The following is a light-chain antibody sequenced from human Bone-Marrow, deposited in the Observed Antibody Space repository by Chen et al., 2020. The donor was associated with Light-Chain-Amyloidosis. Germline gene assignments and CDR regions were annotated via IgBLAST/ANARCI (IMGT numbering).Light chain of an antibody. V-gene: IGKV4-1*01. CDR3: QQYYSVPFT. J-gene: IGKJ3*01. CDR2: WAS. Sequence: DIVMTQSPDSLALSLVERATITCKSSQNLFYHSNNKDYLAWYQQKAGQPPKLLIKWASSRKSGVPDRFSGSGSGTDFTLTISSLQSEDVAVYYCQQYYSVPFTFGPGTKVEIK. CDR1: QNLFYHSNNKDY.